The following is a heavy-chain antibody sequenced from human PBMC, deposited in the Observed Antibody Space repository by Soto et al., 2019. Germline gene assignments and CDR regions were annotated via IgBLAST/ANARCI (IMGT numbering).Heavy chain of an antibody. CDR3: VRSPLAGPLPDDVLDA. V-gene: IGHV1-45*02. CDR2: SLFYNGDT. Sequence: QMQLVQSGTEVKKTGSSVKFPARLPDIPSPIVIYIGCDRPPDNRSNGWDGSLFYNGDTKYAQRFQHRVTITRETSLTAVYMEMRTLTSEDTAMYYCVRSPLAGPLPDDVLDAWGQGTMVTVSS. J-gene: IGHJ3*01. CDR1: DIPSPIV.